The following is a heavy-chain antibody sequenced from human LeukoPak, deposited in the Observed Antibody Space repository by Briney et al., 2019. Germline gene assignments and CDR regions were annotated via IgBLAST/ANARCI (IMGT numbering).Heavy chain of an antibody. D-gene: IGHD3-10*01. CDR3: ARERGSSSDAFDI. J-gene: IGHJ3*02. Sequence: ASVKVSCKASGYTFTGYYMHWVRQAPGQGLEWMGWINPNSSGTNYAQKFQGRVTMTRDTSISTAYMELSRLRSDDTAVYYCARERGSSSDAFDIWGQGTMVTVSS. CDR2: INPNSSGT. CDR1: GYTFTGYY. V-gene: IGHV1-2*02.